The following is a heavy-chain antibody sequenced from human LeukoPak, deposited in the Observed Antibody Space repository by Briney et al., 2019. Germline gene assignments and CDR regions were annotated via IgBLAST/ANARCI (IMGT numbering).Heavy chain of an antibody. D-gene: IGHD6-13*01. J-gene: IGHJ4*02. CDR2: IYYSGST. CDR1: GGSISSSSYY. V-gene: IGHV4-39*01. CDR3: ARQYSSSWLYYFDY. Sequence: PSETLSLTCTVSGGSISSSSYYWGWIRQPPGKGLEWIGSIYYSGSTYYNPSLKSRVTISVDTSKNQFSLKLSSVTAADTAVYYCARQYSSSWLYYFDYWGQGTLVTVSS.